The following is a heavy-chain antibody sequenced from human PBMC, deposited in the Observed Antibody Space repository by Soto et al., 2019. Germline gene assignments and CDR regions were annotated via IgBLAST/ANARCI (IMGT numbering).Heavy chain of an antibody. CDR2: INHSGST. V-gene: IGHV4-34*01. D-gene: IGHD7-27*01. Sequence: QVQLQQWGAGLLKPSETLSLTCAVYGGSFSGYYWNWIRQPPGKGLEWIGEINHSGSTNYNPSLKGRVTISVDTSKNQFSLTLSSVTAADTSVYYCARGWGRIFGYWGQGTLVTVSS. CDR3: ARGWGRIFGY. CDR1: GGSFSGYY. J-gene: IGHJ4*02.